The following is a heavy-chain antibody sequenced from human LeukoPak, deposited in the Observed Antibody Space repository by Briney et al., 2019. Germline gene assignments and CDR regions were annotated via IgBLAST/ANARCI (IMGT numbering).Heavy chain of an antibody. Sequence: ASVKVSCKASGYTFTSYGISWVRQAPGQGLEWMGWISAYNGNTNYAQKLQGRVTMTTDTSTSTAYMELSSLRSEDTAVYYCASIAAAGKGYYMDVWGKGTTVTISS. D-gene: IGHD6-13*01. V-gene: IGHV1-18*01. CDR2: ISAYNGNT. CDR3: ASIAAAGKGYYMDV. CDR1: GYTFTSYG. J-gene: IGHJ6*03.